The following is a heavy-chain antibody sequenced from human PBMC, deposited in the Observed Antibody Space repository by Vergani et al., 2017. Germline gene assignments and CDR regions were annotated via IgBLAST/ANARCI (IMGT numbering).Heavy chain of an antibody. CDR1: GGTFSSYA. V-gene: IGHV1-69*12. D-gene: IGHD3-10*01. Sequence: QVQLVQSGAEVKKPGSSVKVSCKASGGTFSSYAISWVRQAPGQGLEWMGGIIPIFGTANYAQKFQGRVTITADESTSTAYMELSSLRTEDTAVYYCARIVGTYYYGAGGYLLGAFDIWGQGTMVTVSS. CDR3: ARIVGTYYYGAGGYLLGAFDI. CDR2: IIPIFGTA. J-gene: IGHJ3*02.